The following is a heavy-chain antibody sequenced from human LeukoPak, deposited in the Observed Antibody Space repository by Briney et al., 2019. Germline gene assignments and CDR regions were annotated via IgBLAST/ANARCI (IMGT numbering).Heavy chain of an antibody. CDR1: GYTFTDYY. D-gene: IGHD5-12*01. J-gene: IGHJ3*02. CDR3: AREAVDIVATADAFDI. CDR2: INPSGGST. Sequence: ASVKVSCKTSGYTFTDYYMHWVRQAPGQGLEWMGIINPSGGSTSYAQKFQGRVTMTRDTSTSTVYMELSSLRSEDTAVYYCAREAVDIVATADAFDIWGQGTMVTVSS. V-gene: IGHV1-46*01.